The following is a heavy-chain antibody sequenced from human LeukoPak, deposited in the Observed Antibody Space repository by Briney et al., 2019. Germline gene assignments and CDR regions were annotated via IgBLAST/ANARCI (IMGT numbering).Heavy chain of an antibody. J-gene: IGHJ4*02. Sequence: GGSLRLSCAASGFTVSSNYMSWVRQAPGKGLEWVSVIYSGGSTYYADSVKGRFTISRDNSKNTLYLQMNSLRAEDTAVYYCASLGSGVRGVPFDYWGQGTLVTVSS. CDR1: GFTVSSNY. CDR3: ASLGSGVRGVPFDY. D-gene: IGHD3-10*01. CDR2: IYSGGST. V-gene: IGHV3-66*01.